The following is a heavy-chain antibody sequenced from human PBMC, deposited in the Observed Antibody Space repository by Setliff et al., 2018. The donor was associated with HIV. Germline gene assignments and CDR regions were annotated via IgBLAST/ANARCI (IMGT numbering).Heavy chain of an antibody. CDR3: ARSQPDTIFGVVTFDC. J-gene: IGHJ4*02. CDR1: GGSLNTGTYY. D-gene: IGHD3-3*01. CDR2: IYITEDT. V-gene: IGHV4-61*09. Sequence: SETLSLTCTVSGGSLNTGTYYWSWIRQPAGKGLEWIGHIYITEDTDYNPSLKSRVTISVDTSKNQLSLRLTSMAAADTAMYYCARSQPDTIFGVVTFDCWGQGKMVTVSS.